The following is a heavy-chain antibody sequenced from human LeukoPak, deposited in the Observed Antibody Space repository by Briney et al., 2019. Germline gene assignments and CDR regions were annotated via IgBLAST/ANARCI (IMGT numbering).Heavy chain of an antibody. CDR1: EFTVSSNY. CDR3: AREGPSYGLDY. Sequence: PGGSLRLSCAASEFTVSSNYMSWVRQAPGKGLEWVSVIYSGGSTYYADSVKGRFTISRDNSKNTLYLQMNSLRAEDTAVYYCAREGPSYGLDYWGQGTLVTVSS. D-gene: IGHD4-17*01. CDR2: IYSGGST. V-gene: IGHV3-66*01. J-gene: IGHJ4*02.